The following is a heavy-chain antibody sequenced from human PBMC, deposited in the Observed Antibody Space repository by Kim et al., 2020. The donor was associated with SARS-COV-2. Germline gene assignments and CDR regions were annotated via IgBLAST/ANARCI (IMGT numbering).Heavy chain of an antibody. V-gene: IGHV4-34*01. CDR1: GGSFSGYY. CDR2: INHSGST. D-gene: IGHD6-13*01. CDR3: ARDPYSSPHVSFDY. Sequence: SETLSLTCAVYGGSFSGYYWSWIRQPPGKGLEWIGEINHSGSTNYNPSLKSRVTISVDTSKNQFSLKLSSVTAADTAVYYCARDPYSSPHVSFDYWGQGTLVTVSS. J-gene: IGHJ4*02.